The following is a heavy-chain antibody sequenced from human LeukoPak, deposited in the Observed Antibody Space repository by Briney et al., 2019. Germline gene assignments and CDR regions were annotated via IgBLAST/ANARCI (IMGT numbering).Heavy chain of an antibody. D-gene: IGHD6-13*01. CDR3: AKDWGYGEAGIDF. V-gene: IGHV3-7*04. J-gene: IGHJ4*02. Sequence: PGGSLRLSCAASGFTFSTFWMSWVRQAPGKGPEWVAIIKGDGSEKAYVDSVKGRFRISRDNAENSLYLQMSSLRAEDTAVYYCAKDWGYGEAGIDFWGQGTLVTVSS. CDR2: IKGDGSEK. CDR1: GFTFSTFW.